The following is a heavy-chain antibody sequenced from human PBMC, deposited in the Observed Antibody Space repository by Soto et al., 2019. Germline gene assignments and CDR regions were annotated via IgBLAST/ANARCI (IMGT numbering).Heavy chain of an antibody. V-gene: IGHV4-39*01. J-gene: IGHJ6*02. D-gene: IGHD3-22*01. CDR2: IYYSGST. CDR1: GGSISRSGYY. Sequence: SGTLALTCTVSGGSISRSGYYWGWIRQPPGKGLEWIGSIYYSGSTYYNPSLKSRVTISVDTSKNQFSLKLSSVTAADTAVYYCARQVGVVITNDYYYGMDVWGQGTTVTVSS. CDR3: ARQVGVVITNDYYYGMDV.